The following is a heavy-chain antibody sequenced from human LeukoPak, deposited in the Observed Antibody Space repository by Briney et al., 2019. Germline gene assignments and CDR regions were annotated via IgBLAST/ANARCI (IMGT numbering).Heavy chain of an antibody. CDR3: ARARGVSSGYRPIDY. D-gene: IGHD3-22*01. V-gene: IGHV3-33*01. J-gene: IGHJ4*02. CDR2: IWYDGGNK. CDR1: GFTFSTSG. Sequence: PGKSLKLSCAASGFTFSTSGMHWVRQAPGKGLEWVAVIWYDGGNKHYADSVKGRFSISRDNPKNTLYLQMNTLRAEDTAVYYCARARGVSSGYRPIDYWGQGTLVTVSS.